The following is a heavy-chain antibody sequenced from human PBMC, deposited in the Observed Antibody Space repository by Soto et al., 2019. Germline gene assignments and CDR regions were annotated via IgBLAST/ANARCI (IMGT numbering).Heavy chain of an antibody. CDR2: ISYDGSNK. Sequence: GGSLRLSCAASGFTFSSYGMHWVRQAPGKGLEWVAVISYDGSNKYYADSVKGRFTISRDNSQNTLYLQMNSLRAEDTAVYYCAKSRGKLTRKLEYSYGYDHEYWGQGTLVTVSS. J-gene: IGHJ4*02. V-gene: IGHV3-30*18. CDR3: AKSRGKLTRKLEYSYGYDHEY. CDR1: GFTFSSYG. D-gene: IGHD5-18*01.